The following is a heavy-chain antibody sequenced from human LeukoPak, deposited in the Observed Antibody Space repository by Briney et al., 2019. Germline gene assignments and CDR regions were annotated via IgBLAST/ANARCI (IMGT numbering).Heavy chain of an antibody. D-gene: IGHD6-13*01. CDR2: ISVGGTTT. Sequence: HTGGSLRLSCVASGFTFSNYAMSWIRQAPGKGLEWVSSISVGGTTTYYADSVKGRFSISRDNSENTLYLRMNGLRADDTAVYSCAKSFTSSSSDYWGQGTLVTVSS. CDR1: GFTFSNYA. V-gene: IGHV3-23*01. CDR3: AKSFTSSSSDY. J-gene: IGHJ4*02.